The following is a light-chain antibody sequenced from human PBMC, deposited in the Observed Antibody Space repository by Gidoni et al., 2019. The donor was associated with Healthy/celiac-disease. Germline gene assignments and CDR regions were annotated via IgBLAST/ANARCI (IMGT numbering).Light chain of an antibody. CDR1: QSISSY. CDR3: QQSYSTLWT. V-gene: IGKV1-39*01. CDR2: AAS. Sequence: DIQMTPFPSSLSASVGDRVTITGRASQSISSYLNWYQQKPGKATKLLIYAASSVQSGVPSRFSSSGAGTDFTLTSSSQQPEDFANYYWQQSYSTLWTFGQGTKVEIK. J-gene: IGKJ1*01.